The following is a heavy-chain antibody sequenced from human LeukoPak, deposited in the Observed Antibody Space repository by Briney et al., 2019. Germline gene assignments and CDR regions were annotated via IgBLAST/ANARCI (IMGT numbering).Heavy chain of an antibody. CDR1: GYTFTGYY. J-gene: IGHJ4*02. V-gene: IGHV1-2*02. CDR3: ARGPLYYGSGSYLDY. D-gene: IGHD3-10*01. Sequence: ASVKVSCKASGYTFTGYYMHWVRQAPGQGLEWVGWINPNSGGTNYEQKFQGRVTMTRDTSISTAYMELSRLRSDDTAVYYCARGPLYYGSGSYLDYCGQGTLVTVTS. CDR2: INPNSGGT.